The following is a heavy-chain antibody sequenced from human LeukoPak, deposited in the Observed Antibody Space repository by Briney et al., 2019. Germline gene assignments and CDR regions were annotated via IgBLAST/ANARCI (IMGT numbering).Heavy chain of an antibody. CDR3: ARRARSSDY. CDR2: ISYSGDS. D-gene: IGHD6-6*01. CDR1: GVSISSYY. Sequence: SETLSLTCTVSGVSISSYYWSWIRQPPRKGLELIGYISYSGDSSYNPSLKSRITISVDTSKNQLSLNLTSVTAADTAVYYCARRARSSDYWGQGTLVTVSS. V-gene: IGHV4-59*01. J-gene: IGHJ4*02.